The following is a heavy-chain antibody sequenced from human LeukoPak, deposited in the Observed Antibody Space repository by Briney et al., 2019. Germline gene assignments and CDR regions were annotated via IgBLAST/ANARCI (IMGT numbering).Heavy chain of an antibody. CDR1: GFTFSSYE. Sequence: GGSLRLSCAASGFTFSSYEMNWVRQAPGKGLEWVSYISSSGNTIFYADSVKGRFTISRDNAKNSLYLQLNSLRADDTAVYYVVLSYQGYFDHWGQGTLVTVSS. CDR3: VLSYQGYFDH. CDR2: ISSSGNTI. D-gene: IGHD3-16*02. J-gene: IGHJ4*02. V-gene: IGHV3-48*03.